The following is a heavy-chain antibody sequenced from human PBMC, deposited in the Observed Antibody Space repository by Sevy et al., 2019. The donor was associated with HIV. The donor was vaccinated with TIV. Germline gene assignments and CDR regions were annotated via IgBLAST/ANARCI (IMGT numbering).Heavy chain of an antibody. CDR3: ARDRGGNSAFDI. CDR2: IFDSGMS. D-gene: IGHD2-21*02. J-gene: IGHJ3*02. Sequence: SETLSLTCTVSGGSISSGNYYWTWISQHPEKGLEWIGYIFDSGMSYYHPSLKTRVSISGDTSKNQVSLRLTSVTAADTAIYYCARDRGGNSAFDIWGQGTMVTVSS. V-gene: IGHV4-31*03. CDR1: GGSISSGNYY.